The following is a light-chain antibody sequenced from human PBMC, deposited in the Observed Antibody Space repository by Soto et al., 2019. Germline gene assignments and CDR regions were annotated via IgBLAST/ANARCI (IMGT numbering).Light chain of an antibody. CDR2: DVS. CDR3: CSYEDINTHLF. Sequence: QSALTQPRSVSGSPGQSITISCTGTSSDVGGYNYVSWYRQHPGKAPKLMIYDVSKRPSGVPDRFSGSKSGNTASLTISGLQAEDGAYYYCCSYEDINTHLFFGGGTKLT. CDR1: SSDVGGYNY. J-gene: IGLJ2*01. V-gene: IGLV2-11*01.